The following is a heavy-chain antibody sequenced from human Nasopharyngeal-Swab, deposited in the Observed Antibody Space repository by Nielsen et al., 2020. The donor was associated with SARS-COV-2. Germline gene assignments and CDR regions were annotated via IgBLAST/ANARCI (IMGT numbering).Heavy chain of an antibody. J-gene: IGHJ3*02. Sequence: SVKVSCKASGGTFSSYAISWVRQAPGQGLEWMGGIIPIFGTANYAQKFQGRVTITADESTSTAYMELSSLRYEDTAVYYCARPRITIFGGDHPDAFDIWGQGTMVTVSS. V-gene: IGHV1-69*13. CDR3: ARPRITIFGGDHPDAFDI. CDR1: GGTFSSYA. D-gene: IGHD3-3*01. CDR2: IIPIFGTA.